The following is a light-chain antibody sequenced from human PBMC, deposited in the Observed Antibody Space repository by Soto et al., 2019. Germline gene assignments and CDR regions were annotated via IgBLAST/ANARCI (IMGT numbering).Light chain of an antibody. V-gene: IGKV3-20*01. CDR1: QSVTSNY. Sequence: EIVLTQSPGILSLSPGERATLSCRASQSVTSNYLVWYQQKPGQAPRLLIYGASSRATGIPDRFSGSGSGTDFTLTISRLETEDCAVYYCQQYGSSPLTFGGGTKVDTK. CDR2: GAS. CDR3: QQYGSSPLT. J-gene: IGKJ4*01.